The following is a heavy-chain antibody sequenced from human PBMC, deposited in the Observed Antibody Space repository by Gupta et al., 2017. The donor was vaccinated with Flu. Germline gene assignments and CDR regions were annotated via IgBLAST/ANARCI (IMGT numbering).Heavy chain of an antibody. CDR1: GFTFSSYA. CDR3: ASTDGSIAAAEAGY. CDR2: ISGSGGST. D-gene: IGHD6-13*01. J-gene: IGHJ4*02. Sequence: EVQRLESGGGLVQPGGSLRLSCAASGFTFSSYAMSWVRQAPGKGLEWVSAISGSGGSTYYADSVKGRFTISRDNSKNTLYLQMNSLRAEDTAVYYCASTDGSIAAAEAGYWGQGTLVTVSS. V-gene: IGHV3-23*01.